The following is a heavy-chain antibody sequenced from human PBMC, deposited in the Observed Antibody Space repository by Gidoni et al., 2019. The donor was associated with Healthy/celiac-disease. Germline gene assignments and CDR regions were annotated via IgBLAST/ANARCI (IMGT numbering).Heavy chain of an antibody. V-gene: IGHV1-46*01. CDR2: INPSGGST. Sequence: QVQLVQSGAEGKKPGASVKVSCKASGYTFTSYHIHWVRHAPGQGLEWRGIINPSGGSTSYAQKFQGRVTMTRDTSTSTVYMELSSLRSEDTAVYYCARDGCGGDCPSMSYYYGMDVWGQGTTVTVSS. CDR1: GYTFTSYH. CDR3: ARDGCGGDCPSMSYYYGMDV. D-gene: IGHD2-21*01. J-gene: IGHJ6*02.